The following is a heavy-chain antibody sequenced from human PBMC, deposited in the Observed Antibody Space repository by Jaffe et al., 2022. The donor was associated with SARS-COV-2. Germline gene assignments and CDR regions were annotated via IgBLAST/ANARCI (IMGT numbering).Heavy chain of an antibody. CDR3: ARARGSSNKRNYFDY. Sequence: QVQLVQSGAEVKKPGASVKVSCKASGYTFTSYYMHWVRQAPGQGLEWMGIINPSGGSTSYAQKFQGRVTMTRDTSTSTVYMELSSLRSEDTAVYYCARARGSSNKRNYFDYWGQGTLVTVSS. CDR2: INPSGGST. J-gene: IGHJ4*02. D-gene: IGHD6-13*01. V-gene: IGHV1-46*01. CDR1: GYTFTSYY.